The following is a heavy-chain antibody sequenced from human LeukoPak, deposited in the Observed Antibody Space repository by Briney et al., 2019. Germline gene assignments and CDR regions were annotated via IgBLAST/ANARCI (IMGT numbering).Heavy chain of an antibody. CDR1: GGSISTYY. Sequence: SETLSLTCTISGGSISTYYWSWIRQPPGKGLEWIGYIYYSGSTNYNPSLMSRLTISVDTSKNQFSLKLSSVTAADTSVYYCARLIAVAGTYRGHFDYWGQGALVTVSS. V-gene: IGHV4-59*08. CDR3: ARLIAVAGTYRGHFDY. D-gene: IGHD6-19*01. CDR2: IYYSGST. J-gene: IGHJ4*02.